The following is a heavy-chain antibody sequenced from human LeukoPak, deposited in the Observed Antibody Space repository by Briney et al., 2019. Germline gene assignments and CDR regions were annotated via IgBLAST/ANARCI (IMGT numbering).Heavy chain of an antibody. CDR2: IWYDGSNK. CDR3: ARDKLGRGVITATIDY. D-gene: IGHD3-10*01. V-gene: IGHV3-33*01. CDR1: GFTFSSYG. Sequence: GRSLRLSCAASGFTFSSYGMHWVRQAPGKGLEWVAVIWYDGSNKYYADSVKGRFTISRDSSKNTLYLQMNSLRAEDTAVYYCARDKLGRGVITATIDYWGQGTLVTVSS. J-gene: IGHJ4*02.